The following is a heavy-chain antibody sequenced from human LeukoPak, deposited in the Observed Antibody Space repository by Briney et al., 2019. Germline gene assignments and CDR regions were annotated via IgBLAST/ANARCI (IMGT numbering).Heavy chain of an antibody. D-gene: IGHD3-22*01. J-gene: IGHJ4*02. CDR1: GVSISSYY. V-gene: IGHV4-4*07. Sequence: SETLSLTCTVSGVSISSYYWSWIRQPAGKGLEWIGRIYISGSTNYNPSLKSRVTMSVDTTKNQFSLKLSSVTAADTAVYYCASEYYYDTSGYYSLAYWGQGTLVTVSS. CDR2: IYISGST. CDR3: ASEYYYDTSGYYSLAY.